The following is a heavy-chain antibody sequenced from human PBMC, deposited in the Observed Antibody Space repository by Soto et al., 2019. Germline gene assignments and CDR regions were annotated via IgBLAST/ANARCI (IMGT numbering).Heavy chain of an antibody. V-gene: IGHV1-46*01. D-gene: IGHD4-17*01. CDR1: GYTFTSYY. J-gene: IGHJ4*02. Sequence: ASVKVSCKASGYTFTSYYMHWVRQAPGQGLEWMGIINPSGGSTSYAQKFQGRVTMTRDTSTSTVFMELSSLHSDDTAVYYCGGDLDVDYYWAQRSSVTVSS. CDR3: GGDLDVDYY. CDR2: INPSGGST.